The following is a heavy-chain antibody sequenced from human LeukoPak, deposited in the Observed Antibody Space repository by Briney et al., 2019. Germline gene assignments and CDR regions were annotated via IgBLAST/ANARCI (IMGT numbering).Heavy chain of an antibody. CDR2: IDPSDSYT. CDR1: GYSLTVYW. J-gene: IGHJ4*02. CDR3: ARHFYGDYAFDS. D-gene: IGHD4-17*01. V-gene: IGHV5-10-1*01. Sequence: HGESLKISCKGSGYSLTVYWITWVRQMPGKGLEWMGTIDPSDSYTNYSPSFQGHVTISADKSINSAYLQWSSLKTSDSAIYYCARHFYGDYAFDSWGQGTLVTVSS.